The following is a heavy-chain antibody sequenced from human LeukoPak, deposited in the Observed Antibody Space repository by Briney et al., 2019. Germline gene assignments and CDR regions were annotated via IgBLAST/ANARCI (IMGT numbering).Heavy chain of an antibody. CDR1: GLTFNNYA. V-gene: IGHV3-11*04. CDR2: ISSSGTTR. Sequence: MTGGSLRLSCAVSGLTFNNYAMSWVRQAPGKGLEWVSYISSSGTTRYYADSVKGRFTVSWDNPKNSLYLQMNSLRAEDTAVYYCAREATQDWYFDLWGRGTLVTVSS. J-gene: IGHJ2*01. CDR3: AREATQDWYFDL.